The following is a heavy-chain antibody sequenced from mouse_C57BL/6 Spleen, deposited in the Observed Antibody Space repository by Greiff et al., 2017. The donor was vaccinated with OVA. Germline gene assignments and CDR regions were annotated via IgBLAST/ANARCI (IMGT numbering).Heavy chain of an antibody. CDR2: IDPSDSYN. D-gene: IGHD2-1*01. CDR1: GYTFTSYW. CDR3: ARGGNYGFAY. V-gene: IGHV1-69*01. Sequence: VQLQQPGAELVMPGASVTLSCKASGYTFTSYWMHWVKQWPGQGLEWIGEIDPSDSYNNYNPQFKGLSTLTVDKSSSTAYMQLSSLTSEDSAVYYCARGGNYGFAYWGQGTLVTVSA. J-gene: IGHJ3*01.